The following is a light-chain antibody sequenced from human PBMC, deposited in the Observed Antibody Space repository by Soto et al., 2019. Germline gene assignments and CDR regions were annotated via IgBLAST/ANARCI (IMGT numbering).Light chain of an antibody. Sequence: EIVMTQSPATLSVSPGERATLSCRASQSVSSSLVWYQQKAGQAPRLLIYGASTRATGIPARFSGSGSGTEFTLTISSLQSEDFAVYYCQQYHNWYTFGQGTKLEIK. CDR2: GAS. V-gene: IGKV3-15*01. J-gene: IGKJ2*01. CDR1: QSVSSS. CDR3: QQYHNWYT.